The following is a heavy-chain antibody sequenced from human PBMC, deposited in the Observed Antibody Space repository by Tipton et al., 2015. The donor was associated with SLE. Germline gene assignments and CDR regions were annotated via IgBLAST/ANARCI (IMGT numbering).Heavy chain of an antibody. D-gene: IGHD2-8*01. V-gene: IGHV3-30*14. CDR1: GFTFSSYA. CDR2: ISYDGSNK. J-gene: IGHJ3*02. Sequence: SLRLSCAASGFTFSSYAMHWVRQAPGKGLEWVAIISYDGSNKYSTDSVKGRFTISRDDSKNTLYLQMNSLRAEDTAVYYCANEMGDAFDIWGQGTMVTVSS. CDR3: ANEMGDAFDI.